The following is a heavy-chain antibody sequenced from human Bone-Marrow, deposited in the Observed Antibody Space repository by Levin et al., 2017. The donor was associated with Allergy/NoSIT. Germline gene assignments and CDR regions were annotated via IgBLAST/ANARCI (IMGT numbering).Heavy chain of an antibody. V-gene: IGHV3-23*01. CDR3: AKRGRDGDYFDY. Sequence: PGGSLRLSCAASGFTFSTYDMNWDRQAPGKGLEWVSAISGSGGSTNYADLVKGRFTISRDNSKNTLYLQMNSLRAEDTAVYYCAKRGRDGDYFDYWGQGTLVTVSS. CDR2: ISGSGGST. D-gene: IGHD4-17*01. CDR1: GFTFSTYD. J-gene: IGHJ4*02.